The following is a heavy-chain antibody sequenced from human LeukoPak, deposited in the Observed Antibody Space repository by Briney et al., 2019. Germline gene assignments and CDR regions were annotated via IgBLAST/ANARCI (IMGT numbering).Heavy chain of an antibody. CDR3: ARHGSGSYAPFDY. CDR1: GYSFSDYW. D-gene: IGHD3-10*01. CDR2: IYPGDFDT. J-gene: IGHJ4*02. Sequence: PGESLKISCTGSGYSFSDYWIAWVRQMPGKGLEWMGIIYPGDFDTRYSPSFQGQVTISADKSISTAYLQWSSLKASDTAMYYCARHGSGSYAPFDYWGQGTLVTVSS. V-gene: IGHV5-51*01.